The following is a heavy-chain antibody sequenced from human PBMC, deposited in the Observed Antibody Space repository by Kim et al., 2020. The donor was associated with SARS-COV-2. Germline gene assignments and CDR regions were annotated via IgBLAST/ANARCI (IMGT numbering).Heavy chain of an antibody. CDR1: GGSFSDNY. Sequence: SETLSLTCAVYGGSFSDNYYNWIRQPPGKGLEWIGEIHRSGSPKYYPSLKSRVTTSLDTSTNNISLKLTTITAADTASYYCSRGKLAPHPHYCAQGALV. CDR3: SRGKLAPHPHY. J-gene: IGHJ4*02. CDR2: IHRSGSP. V-gene: IGHV4-34*01. D-gene: IGHD6-6*01.